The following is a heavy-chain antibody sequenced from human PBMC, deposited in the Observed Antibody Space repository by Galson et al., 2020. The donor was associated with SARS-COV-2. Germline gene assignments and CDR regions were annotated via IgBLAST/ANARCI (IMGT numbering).Heavy chain of an antibody. D-gene: IGHD3-3*01. J-gene: IGHJ6*03. CDR2: IIPILGIA. Sequence: SVKVSCKASGGTFSSYAISWVRQAPGQGLEWMGGIIPILGIANYAQKFQGRVTITADKSTSTAYMELSSLRSEDTAVYYCARAEGVWSGYWEYYYYYMDVWGKGTTVTVSS. V-gene: IGHV1-69*10. CDR3: ARAEGVWSGYWEYYYYYMDV. CDR1: GGTFSSYA.